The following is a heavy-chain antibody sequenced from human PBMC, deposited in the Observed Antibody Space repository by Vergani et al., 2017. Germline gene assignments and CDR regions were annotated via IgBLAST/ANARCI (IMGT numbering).Heavy chain of an antibody. V-gene: IGHV3-43*01. D-gene: IGHD1-26*01. Sequence: EVQLVESGGVVVQPGGSLRLSCAASGFTFDDYTMHWVRQAPGKGLEWVSLISWDGGSTYYADSVKGRFTISRDNSKNSLYLQMNSLRAEDTAVYYCASGKYSGSYSKTLDYWGQGSLVTVSS. CDR1: GFTFDDYT. J-gene: IGHJ4*02. CDR3: ASGKYSGSYSKTLDY. CDR2: ISWDGGST.